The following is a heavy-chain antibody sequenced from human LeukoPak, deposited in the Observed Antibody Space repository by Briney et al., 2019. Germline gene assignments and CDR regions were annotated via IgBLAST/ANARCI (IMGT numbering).Heavy chain of an antibody. J-gene: IGHJ6*02. V-gene: IGHV3-66*01. Sequence: QSGGSLRLSCAVSGFTVSSNFMSWVRQAPGKGLEWVSVIYRGGSAYFADSVKGRFSISRDESKNTLHLQMNSLRAEDTAVYYCARDNMGGLATPGMYHYYGMDVWGQGTTVTVPS. D-gene: IGHD3/OR15-3a*01. CDR1: GFTVSSNF. CDR3: ARDNMGGLATPGMYHYYGMDV. CDR2: IYRGGSA.